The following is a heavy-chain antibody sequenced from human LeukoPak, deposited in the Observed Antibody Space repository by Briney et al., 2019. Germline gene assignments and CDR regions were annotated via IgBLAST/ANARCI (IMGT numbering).Heavy chain of an antibody. CDR2: INTDGSST. CDR3: ARVGYCSGTNCYLYFQH. D-gene: IGHD2-2*03. J-gene: IGHJ1*01. V-gene: IGHV3-74*01. Sequence: GGSLRLSCTASGFTFSSYWMHWVRQAPGKGLVWVSRINTDGSSTTYADSVRGRFTISRDNAKNTLYLQMNSLRAEDTAVYYCARVGYCSGTNCYLYFQHWGQGTLVTVSS. CDR1: GFTFSSYW.